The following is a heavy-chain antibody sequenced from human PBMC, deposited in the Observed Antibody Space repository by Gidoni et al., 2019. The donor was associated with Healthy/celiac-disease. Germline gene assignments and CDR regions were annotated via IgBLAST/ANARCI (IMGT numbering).Heavy chain of an antibody. J-gene: IGHJ6*02. Sequence: QLQLQESGPGLVKPSETLYITCTVSGGSISSSSYYWGWIRQPPGNGLEWVGSIYYGGSTYYNPSLKCRVTISVDTSNNQFSLKLSAVTAADTAVYYCARAGTLYYYYYGMDVWGQGTTVTVSS. CDR3: ARAGTLYYYYYGMDV. D-gene: IGHD3-10*01. CDR1: GGSISSSSYY. CDR2: IYYGGST. V-gene: IGHV4-39*07.